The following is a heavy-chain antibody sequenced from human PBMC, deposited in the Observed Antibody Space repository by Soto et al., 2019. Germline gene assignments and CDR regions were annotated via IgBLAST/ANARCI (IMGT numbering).Heavy chain of an antibody. CDR1: GFTFSIFA. CDR3: AKEVSLGSTVDLGY. J-gene: IGHJ4*02. V-gene: IGHV3-23*01. Sequence: GGSLRLSCAASGFTFSIFAMSWVRQSPGKELEWVSTISGSGGSTYYADAVKGRFSISRDNSMGTLYLQMKSLRVEDTAIYYCAKEVSLGSTVDLGYWGQGTLVTV. CDR2: ISGSGGST. D-gene: IGHD7-27*01.